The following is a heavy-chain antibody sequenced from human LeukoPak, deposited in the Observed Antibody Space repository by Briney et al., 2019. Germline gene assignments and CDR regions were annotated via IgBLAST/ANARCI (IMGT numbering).Heavy chain of an antibody. J-gene: IGHJ3*02. V-gene: IGHV4-59*02. Sequence: PSETLSLTCTVSGGSVSSHYWSWIRQPPGKGLEWIAYMYYSGSTNYNPSLKSRVTISVDTSKNQFSLKLSSVTAADTAVYYCARAQGTIVGAPFAFDIWGQGTMVTVSS. CDR1: GGSVSSHY. CDR3: ARAQGTIVGAPFAFDI. CDR2: MYYSGST. D-gene: IGHD1-26*01.